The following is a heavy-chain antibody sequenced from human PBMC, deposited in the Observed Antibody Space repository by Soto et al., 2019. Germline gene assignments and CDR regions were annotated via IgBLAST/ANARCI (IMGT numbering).Heavy chain of an antibody. CDR3: ERDRGANGAYFDY. J-gene: IGHJ4*02. CDR2: IYYSGST. V-gene: IGHV4-59*01. CDR1: GGSISSYY. Sequence: SETLSLTCTVSGGSISSYYWSWIRQPPGKGLEWIGYIYYSGSTNYNPSLKSRVTISVDTSKKQFSLKLNSVTAADTAVYYCERDRGANGAYFDYWGQGTLVTVSS. D-gene: IGHD3-10*01.